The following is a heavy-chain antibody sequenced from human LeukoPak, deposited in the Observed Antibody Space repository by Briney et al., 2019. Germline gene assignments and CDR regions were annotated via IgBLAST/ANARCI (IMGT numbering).Heavy chain of an antibody. V-gene: IGHV3-9*01. CDR2: ISWNSGSI. Sequence: GGSLRLSCAASGFTFDDYAMHWVRQAPGKGLEWVSGISWNSGSIGYADSVKGRFTISRDSAKNSLYLQMNSLRAEDTALYYCAKDEGYGDYVGNAFDIWGQGTMVTVSS. J-gene: IGHJ3*02. CDR3: AKDEGYGDYVGNAFDI. CDR1: GFTFDDYA. D-gene: IGHD4-17*01.